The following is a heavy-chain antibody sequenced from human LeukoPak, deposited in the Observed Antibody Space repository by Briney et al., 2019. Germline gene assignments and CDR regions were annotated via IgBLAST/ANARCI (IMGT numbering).Heavy chain of an antibody. J-gene: IGHJ6*02. CDR2: IFPRDSDV. V-gene: IGHV5-51*01. CDR3: VRSLPGTLLRGYGMYV. D-gene: IGHD3-10*01. CDR1: GYTFTSYW. Sequence: GESLQISCKTSGYTFTSYWIGWVRQTPGKGLECMGVIFPRDSDVRYSPSFQGQVTISADKSTNTASLHWGILKASDRAWYYFVRSLPGTLLRGYGMYVWGPGTTVTVS.